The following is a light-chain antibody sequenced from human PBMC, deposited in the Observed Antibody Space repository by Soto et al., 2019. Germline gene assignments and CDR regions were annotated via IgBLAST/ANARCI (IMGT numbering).Light chain of an antibody. V-gene: IGKV1-5*03. J-gene: IGKJ1*01. CDR3: LQYNRT. CDR1: QSISNW. Sequence: DIQMTQSPSTVSASVGDRVTITCRASQSISNWLAWYQQKPGKAPNLLIYKASSLEGGVPSRFSGSGSGTEFTLTISSLQPDDFATYYCLQYNRTFGPGTTVEIK. CDR2: KAS.